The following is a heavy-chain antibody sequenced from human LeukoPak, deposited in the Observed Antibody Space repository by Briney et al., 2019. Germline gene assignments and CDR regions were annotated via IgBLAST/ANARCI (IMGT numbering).Heavy chain of an antibody. V-gene: IGHV3-21*06. CDR2: ISSSSYI. D-gene: IGHD5-18*01. CDR3: AREGYSGSRLYYFDY. CDR1: GFTFSSYS. Sequence: PGGSLRLSCAASGFTFSSYSMNWVRQAPGKGLEWVSSISSSSYIYYADSVKGRFTISRDNAKNSLYLQMNSLRAEDTAVYYCAREGYSGSRLYYFDYWGQGTLVTVSS. J-gene: IGHJ4*02.